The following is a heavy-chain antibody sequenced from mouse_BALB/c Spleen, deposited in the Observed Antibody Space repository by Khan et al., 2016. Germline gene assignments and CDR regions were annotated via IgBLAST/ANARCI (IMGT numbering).Heavy chain of an antibody. V-gene: IGHV4-1*02. CDR1: GFDFSRYW. CDR3: AKAYVNYVAYAVGY. D-gene: IGHD2-10*02. Sequence: EVQLLESGAGLVQPGGSLKLSCAASGFDFSRYWMSWVRQAPGQGLEWIGEINPDSSTINYTPSLQDKFIITRDTAKNTLYLQMSKVRSEDTALYYCAKAYVNYVAYAVGYGGQGTAVAVSS. CDR2: INPDSSTI. J-gene: IGHJ4*01.